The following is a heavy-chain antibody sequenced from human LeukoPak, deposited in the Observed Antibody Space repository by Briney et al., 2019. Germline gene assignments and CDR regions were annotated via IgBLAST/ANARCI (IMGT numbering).Heavy chain of an antibody. CDR2: INPNSGGT. V-gene: IGHV1-2*02. J-gene: IGHJ4*02. CDR1: GYTFTGYY. D-gene: IGHD6-13*01. CDR3: ARALSRAAAGPKGY. Sequence: GASVKVSCKASGYTFTGYYMHWVRQAPGQGLEWMGWINPNSGGTNYAQKFQGRVTMTRDTSISTAYMELSRLRSDDTAVYYCARALSRAAAGPKGYWGQGNLVTVSS.